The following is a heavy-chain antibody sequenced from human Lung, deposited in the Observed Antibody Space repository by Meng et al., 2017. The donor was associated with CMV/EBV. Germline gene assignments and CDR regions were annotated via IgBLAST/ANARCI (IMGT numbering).Heavy chain of an antibody. CDR2: LYSDDRT. J-gene: IGHJ4*02. D-gene: IGHD6-25*01. CDR3: AREIGSDPYYFDY. V-gene: IGHV3-53*01. CDR1: GFTVTRNY. Sequence: EVQLVESGXGLIQPGGXLRLSCAASGFTVTRNYMSWVRQAPGKGMEWVSVLYSDDRTYYADSVKGRFIISRDNSKNTLYLQMNSLRADDTAVYYCAREIGSDPYYFDYWGQGTLVTVSS.